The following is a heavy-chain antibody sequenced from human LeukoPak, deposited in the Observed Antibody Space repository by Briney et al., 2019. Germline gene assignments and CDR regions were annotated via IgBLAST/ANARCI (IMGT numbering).Heavy chain of an antibody. Sequence: GGSLRLSCAASGSSFSDQYMDWVRQAPGKGLQWVGRIGNKASRYTTEYAASVKGRFTISRDDSKNSLYLQMNSLKTEDTALYSCTRGYSGRSAYAFDIWGQGTMVTVSS. V-gene: IGHV3-72*01. D-gene: IGHD1-26*01. CDR1: GSSFSDQY. J-gene: IGHJ3*02. CDR2: IGNKASRYTT. CDR3: TRGYSGRSAYAFDI.